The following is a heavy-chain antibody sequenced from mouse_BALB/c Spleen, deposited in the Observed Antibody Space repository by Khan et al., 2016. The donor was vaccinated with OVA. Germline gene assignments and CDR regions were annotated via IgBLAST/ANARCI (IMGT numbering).Heavy chain of an antibody. J-gene: IGHJ3*01. CDR1: AYTFTTYW. V-gene: IGHV1-7*01. Sequence: QVQLKQSGAELAKPGASVKMSCKASAYTFTTYWIPWTKHRPGQGLEWIGYINPSTGYTEYNQKFKDKSTLTTDKSSSTAYMQLSSLTFEDSAVYYCTRKELYGIVANWGQGTLVTVSA. CDR3: TRKELYGIVAN. CDR2: INPSTGYT. D-gene: IGHD2-10*02.